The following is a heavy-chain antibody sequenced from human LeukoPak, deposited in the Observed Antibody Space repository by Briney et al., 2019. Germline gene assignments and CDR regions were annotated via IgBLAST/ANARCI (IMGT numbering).Heavy chain of an antibody. Sequence: GGSLRLSCAASGFTFSRYWMNWVRQAPGKGLVWVSRIKTGGSDTAYADSVKGRFTISRDNAKNTLYLQMNSLRAEDSAVYYCARRYFDCWGQGTLVTVSS. CDR1: GFTFSRYW. CDR3: ARRYFDC. J-gene: IGHJ4*02. V-gene: IGHV3-74*01. CDR2: IKTGGSDT.